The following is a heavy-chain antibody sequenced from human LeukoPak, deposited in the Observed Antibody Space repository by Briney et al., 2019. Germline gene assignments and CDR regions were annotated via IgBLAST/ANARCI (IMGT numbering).Heavy chain of an antibody. V-gene: IGHV1-8*01. CDR1: GYTFTSTD. CDR2: MNPNTGNT. Sequence: ASVKVSCKASGYTFTSTDINWVRQAPGQGLEWMGWMNPNTGNTAYAQKFQGRVTMTRNTSISTAYMELSSLRSEDTAVCYCAKVTTIRNNWFDPWGQGTLVTVSS. CDR3: AKVTTIRNNWFDP. D-gene: IGHD4-17*01. J-gene: IGHJ5*02.